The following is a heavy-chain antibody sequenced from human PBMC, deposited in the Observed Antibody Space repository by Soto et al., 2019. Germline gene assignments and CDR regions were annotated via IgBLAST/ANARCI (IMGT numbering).Heavy chain of an antibody. D-gene: IGHD2-15*01. CDR3: TRRSCSGGGCDSDFDH. J-gene: IGHJ4*02. Sequence: EVQLVESGGGLVKPGGSLKLSCAASGFTLSGFDMHWVRQASGEGLEWVGRIKTKVESYATGVAASVQGRFTISRDDSKNTAYLEMNSLKSEDTAIYYCTRRSCSGGGCDSDFDHWGQGTLVTVSS. CDR1: GFTLSGFD. CDR2: IKTKVESYAT. V-gene: IGHV3-73*01.